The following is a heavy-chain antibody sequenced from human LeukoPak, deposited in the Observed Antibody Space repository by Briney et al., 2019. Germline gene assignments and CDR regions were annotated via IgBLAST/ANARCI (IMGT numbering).Heavy chain of an antibody. D-gene: IGHD6-19*01. CDR1: VYTFTRYG. CDR3: ARVGWLVRGYFDY. Sequence: GASVKVCCKASVYTFTRYGISWVRQAPGQGLEWMGWISAYSGNTNYAQKLQGRVTMTTDTSTSTAYMELGSLRSDDTAVYYCARVGWLVRGYFDYWGEGTLVTVSS. CDR2: ISAYSGNT. V-gene: IGHV1-18*01. J-gene: IGHJ4*02.